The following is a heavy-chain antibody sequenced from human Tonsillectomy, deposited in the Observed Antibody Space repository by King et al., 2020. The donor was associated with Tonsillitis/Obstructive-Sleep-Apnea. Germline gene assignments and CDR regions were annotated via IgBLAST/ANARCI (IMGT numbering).Heavy chain of an antibody. J-gene: IGHJ4*02. CDR2: ISGSGGST. V-gene: IGHV3-23*04. Sequence: VQLVESGGGLVQPGGSLRLSCAASGFTFSSYAMSWVRQAPGKGREWVSAISGSGGSTYYADSVKGRFTISRDNSKNTLYLQMNSLRAEDTAVYYCATTIGYCSSTSCHHFDYWGQGTLVTVSS. CDR3: ATTIGYCSSTSCHHFDY. D-gene: IGHD2-2*01. CDR1: GFTFSSYA.